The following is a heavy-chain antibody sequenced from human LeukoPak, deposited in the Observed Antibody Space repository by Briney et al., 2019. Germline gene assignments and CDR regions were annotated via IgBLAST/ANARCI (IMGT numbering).Heavy chain of an antibody. J-gene: IGHJ3*02. CDR1: GFTFSSYA. Sequence: GGSLRLSCAASGFTFSSYAMSWVRQAPGKGLVWVSRINSDGSSTSYADSVKGRFTISRDNAKNTLCLQMNSLRAEDTAVYYCARGGKYYDSSGYYAFDIWGQGTMVTVSS. V-gene: IGHV3-74*01. CDR3: ARGGKYYDSSGYYAFDI. CDR2: INSDGSST. D-gene: IGHD3-22*01.